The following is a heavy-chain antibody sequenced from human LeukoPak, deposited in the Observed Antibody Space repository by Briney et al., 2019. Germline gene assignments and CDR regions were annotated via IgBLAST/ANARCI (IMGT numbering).Heavy chain of an antibody. CDR1: GYSFTSYW. V-gene: IGHV5-51*01. Sequence: GESLKISCKGSGYSFTSYWIGWVRQTPGKGLEWMGIIYPGDSDTRYSPSFQGQVTNSADKSISTAYLRWSSLKASDAAMYYCATQGPLVRGDYYYYYMDVWGKGTTVTVSS. CDR3: ATQGPLVRGDYYYYYMDV. D-gene: IGHD3-10*02. J-gene: IGHJ6*03. CDR2: IYPGDSDT.